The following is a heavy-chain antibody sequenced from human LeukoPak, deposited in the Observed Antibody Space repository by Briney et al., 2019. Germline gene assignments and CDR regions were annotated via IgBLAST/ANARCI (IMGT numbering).Heavy chain of an antibody. Sequence: ASVKVSCTASGYTFTSYGISWVRQAPGQGLEWMGWISAYNGNTNYAQKLQGRVTMTTDTSTSTAYMGLRSLRSDDTAVYYCARTRANWNSYYFDYWGQGTLVTVSS. CDR1: GYTFTSYG. CDR3: ARTRANWNSYYFDY. V-gene: IGHV1-18*01. J-gene: IGHJ4*02. D-gene: IGHD1-7*01. CDR2: ISAYNGNT.